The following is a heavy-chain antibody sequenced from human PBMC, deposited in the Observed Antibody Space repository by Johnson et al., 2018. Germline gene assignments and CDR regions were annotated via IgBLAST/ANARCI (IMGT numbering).Heavy chain of an antibody. CDR3: ARDSTLGGVGLYGFDV. Sequence: QVQLQESGPGLVKPSETLSLTCSVSGGFVGTGSYYWNWIRQSPGKGLEWIAYMYYTGRTNYNPSLSSRVTMSVDTLNNHFSLRLNYVTAADTAVYYCARDSTLGGVGLYGFDVWGQGTPVIVSS. J-gene: IGHJ6*02. D-gene: IGHD3-16*01. V-gene: IGHV4-61*01. CDR2: MYYTGRT. CDR1: GGFVGTGSYY.